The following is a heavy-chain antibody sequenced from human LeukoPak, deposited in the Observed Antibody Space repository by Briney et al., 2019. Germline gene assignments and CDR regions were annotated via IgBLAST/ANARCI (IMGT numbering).Heavy chain of an antibody. D-gene: IGHD2-2*01. CDR1: GFTFSSYS. V-gene: IGHV3-21*01. CDR2: ISSSSSYI. J-gene: IGHJ4*02. Sequence: PGGSLRLSCAASGFTFSSYSMNWVRQAPGKGLEWVSSISSSSSYIYYADSVKGRFTISRDNAKNSLYLQMNSLRAEDTAVYYCASPIAFTSRGGGAHDYWGQGTLVTVSS. CDR3: ASPIAFTSRGGGAHDY.